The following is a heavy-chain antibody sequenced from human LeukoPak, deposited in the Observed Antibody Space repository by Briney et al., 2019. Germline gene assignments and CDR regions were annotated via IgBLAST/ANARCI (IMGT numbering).Heavy chain of an antibody. CDR3: ARSGYYGSGSYYNPLYYFDY. D-gene: IGHD3-10*01. Sequence: SVKVSCKASGGTFISYAISWVRQAPGQGLEWMGRIIPIFGTANYAQKFQGRVTITTDESTSTAYMELSSLRSEDTAVYYCARSGYYGSGSYYNPLYYFDYWGQGTLVTVSS. CDR1: GGTFISYA. CDR2: IIPIFGTA. J-gene: IGHJ4*02. V-gene: IGHV1-69*05.